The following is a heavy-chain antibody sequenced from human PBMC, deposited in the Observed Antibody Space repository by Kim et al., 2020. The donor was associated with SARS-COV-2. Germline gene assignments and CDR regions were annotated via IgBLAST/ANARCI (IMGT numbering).Heavy chain of an antibody. V-gene: IGHV3-7*01. CDR2: LNNDESEK. J-gene: IGHJ4*02. D-gene: IGHD6-13*01. CDR3: ARDQGYTTLDF. CDR1: GFTFRTYW. Sequence: GGSLRLSCVASGFTFRTYWMSWVRQIPGKGLELVANLNNDESEKYYVYSVKGRFTISRDNAKNSLYLQMNNLRAEDTAVYYCARDQGYTTLDFWGQGTLVTVSS.